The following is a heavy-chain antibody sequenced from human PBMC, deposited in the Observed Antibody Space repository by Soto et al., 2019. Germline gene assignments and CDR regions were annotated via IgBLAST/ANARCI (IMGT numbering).Heavy chain of an antibody. CDR3: ARPPLPGYSIHFNS. D-gene: IGHD2-15*01. Sequence: GESLKISGKASGYIFIDYWIGWVRQMPGKGLEWMGIVYPRDSDTRYSPSFQGQVTISADRSTGTAFLQWRSLKASDTALYYCARPPLPGYSIHFNSWGQGTLVTVSS. CDR1: GYIFIDYW. J-gene: IGHJ4*02. CDR2: VYPRDSDT. V-gene: IGHV5-51*01.